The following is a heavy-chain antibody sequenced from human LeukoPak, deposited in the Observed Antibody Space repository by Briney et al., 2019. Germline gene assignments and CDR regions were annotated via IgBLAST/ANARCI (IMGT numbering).Heavy chain of an antibody. CDR2: INPNSGGT. J-gene: IGHJ2*01. D-gene: IGHD6-13*01. CDR3: ARERLSLNIAASQLYFDP. Sequence: ASVKVSCKASGYTFTGYYMHWVRQAPGQGLEWMGWINPNSGGTNYAQKFQGWVTMTRDTSTSTAYMELSRLRSDDTAVYYCARERLSLNIAASQLYFDPWGRGNPVT. V-gene: IGHV1-2*04. CDR1: GYTFTGYY.